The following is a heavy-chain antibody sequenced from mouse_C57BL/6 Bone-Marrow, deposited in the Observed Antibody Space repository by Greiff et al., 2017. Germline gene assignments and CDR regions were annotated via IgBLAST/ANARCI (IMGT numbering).Heavy chain of an antibody. CDR1: GYTFTDYN. J-gene: IGHJ4*01. D-gene: IGHD2-5*01. CDR2: ITPNNGGT. V-gene: IGHV1-18*01. Sequence: VQLQQSGPELVKPGASVKIPCKASGYTFTDYNMDWVKQSHGKSLEWIGDITPNNGGTIYNQKFKGKATLTVDKSSSTAYMELRSLTSEDTAVYYCARWSNYEAMDYWGQGTSVTVSS. CDR3: ARWSNYEAMDY.